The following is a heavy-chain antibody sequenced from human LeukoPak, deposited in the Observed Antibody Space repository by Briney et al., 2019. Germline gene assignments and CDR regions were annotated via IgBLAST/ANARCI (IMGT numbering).Heavy chain of an antibody. Sequence: SETLSLTCTVSGGSISSYYWSWIRQPPGKGLEWIGHIYYRGSTNYSPSLKSRVTISVDTSKNQFSLKLSCVTAADTAVYYCARAYATQYCSGGSCYGLHDAFDIWGQGTMVTVSS. J-gene: IGHJ3*02. V-gene: IGHV4-59*01. CDR3: ARAYATQYCSGGSCYGLHDAFDI. CDR2: IYYRGST. CDR1: GGSISSYY. D-gene: IGHD2-15*01.